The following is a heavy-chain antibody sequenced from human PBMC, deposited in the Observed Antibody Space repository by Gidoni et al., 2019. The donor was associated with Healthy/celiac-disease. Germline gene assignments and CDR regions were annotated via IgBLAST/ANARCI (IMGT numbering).Heavy chain of an antibody. V-gene: IGHV3-64D*08. CDR1: GFTFSSYA. D-gene: IGHD5-12*01. CDR3: VKGVQEMATMGSGY. CDR2: ISSNGGST. Sequence: EVQLVESGGGLVQPGGSLRLSCSASGFTFSSYAMHWVRQAPGKGLEYVSAISSNGGSTYYADSVKGRFTISRDNSKNTLYLQMSSLRAEDTAVYYCVKGVQEMATMGSGYWGQGTLVTVSS. J-gene: IGHJ4*02.